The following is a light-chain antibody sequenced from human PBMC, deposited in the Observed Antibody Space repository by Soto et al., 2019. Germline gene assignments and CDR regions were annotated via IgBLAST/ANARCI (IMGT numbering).Light chain of an antibody. CDR2: DVS. Sequence: QSVLTQPASVSGSPGQSITISCTGTSRDVGGYNFVSWCQHHPGKAPKLMIYDVSLRPSGVPDRFSGSKSGNTASLTISGLQAEDEADYYCCSYAGSFTWVFGGGTKLTVL. J-gene: IGLJ3*02. CDR3: CSYAGSFTWV. CDR1: SRDVGGYNF. V-gene: IGLV2-11*01.